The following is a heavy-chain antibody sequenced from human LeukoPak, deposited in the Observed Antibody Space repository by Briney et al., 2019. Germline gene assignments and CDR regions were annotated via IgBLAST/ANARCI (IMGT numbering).Heavy chain of an antibody. D-gene: IGHD6-19*01. CDR2: IYFSGST. J-gene: IGHJ4*02. CDR3: AGYSSGWYVDY. Sequence: SETLSLTCTVSGGSISTYYWSWIRQPPGKGLEWIGYIYFSGSTDYNPSLKSRVIISVDTSNNQFSLKLSSVTAADTAVYYYAGYSSGWYVDYWGQGTLVTVSS. V-gene: IGHV4-59*01. CDR1: GGSISTYY.